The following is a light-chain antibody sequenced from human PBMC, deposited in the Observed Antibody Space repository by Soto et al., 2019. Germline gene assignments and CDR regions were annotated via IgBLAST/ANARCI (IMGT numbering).Light chain of an antibody. J-gene: IGLJ1*01. CDR1: SSDVGAYNL. CDR2: EVS. Sequence: QAVVTQPASVSGSPGQSITISCSGTSSDVGAYNLVSWYQQFPGKAPKLMIFEVSQRPSGVSSRFSGSKSGSTASLTISGLQAEDEADYYCCSFAGGRNVFGTGTKLTVL. V-gene: IGLV2-23*02. CDR3: CSFAGGRNV.